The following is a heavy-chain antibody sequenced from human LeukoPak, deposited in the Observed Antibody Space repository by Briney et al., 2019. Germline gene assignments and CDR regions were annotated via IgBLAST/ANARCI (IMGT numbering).Heavy chain of an antibody. CDR1: GGSFSGYY. Sequence: PSETLSPTCAVYGGSFSGYYWSWIRQPPGRGLEWLGEINHSGSTNYNPSLKSRVTISVDTSKNQFSLKLSSVTAADTAVYYCARAKGTYYYDSSGYYHYYYYYGMDVWGQGTTVTVSS. J-gene: IGHJ6*02. D-gene: IGHD3-22*01. CDR3: ARAKGTYYYDSSGYYHYYYYYGMDV. V-gene: IGHV4-34*01. CDR2: INHSGST.